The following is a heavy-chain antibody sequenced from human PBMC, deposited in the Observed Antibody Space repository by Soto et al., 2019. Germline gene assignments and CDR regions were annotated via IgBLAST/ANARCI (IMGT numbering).Heavy chain of an antibody. J-gene: IGHJ4*02. V-gene: IGHV6-1*01. CDR2: TYYRSKWYN. CDR1: GDSVSSNSVA. Sequence: PSQTLSLTCAISGDSVSSNSVAWSWIRQSPSRGLEWLGRTYYRSKWYNEYAVSVKSRITINPDTSKNQFSLQLNSVTPDDTAIYYCARNGAHFFDSWGQGTLVTVSS. D-gene: IGHD2-8*01. CDR3: ARNGAHFFDS.